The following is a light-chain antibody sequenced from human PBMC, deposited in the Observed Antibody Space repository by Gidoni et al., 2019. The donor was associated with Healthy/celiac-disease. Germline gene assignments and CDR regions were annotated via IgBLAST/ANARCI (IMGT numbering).Light chain of an antibody. J-gene: IGKJ2*01. Sequence: DIQMTQSPSSLSASVGDRVTITCRASQSISIYLNWYQQKPGQAPKLLIYAASSLQIGVPSRFSCSGSGTDFTLTISSLQPEDFATYYCQHSYSTPYTFXQXTKLEIK. CDR2: AAS. V-gene: IGKV1-39*01. CDR1: QSISIY. CDR3: QHSYSTPYT.